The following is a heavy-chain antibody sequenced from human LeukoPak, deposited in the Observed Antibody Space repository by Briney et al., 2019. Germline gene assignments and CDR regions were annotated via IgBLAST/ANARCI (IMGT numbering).Heavy chain of an antibody. CDR3: VRDLSRFRGTYSPPYFDY. J-gene: IGHJ4*02. CDR2: TKK. D-gene: IGHD1-26*01. V-gene: IGHV3-7*01. Sequence: TKKYYVDSVKGRFTISRDNAKNSLYLQMDTLRVDDTAVYYCVRDLSRFRGTYSPPYFDYWGQGTLVTVSS.